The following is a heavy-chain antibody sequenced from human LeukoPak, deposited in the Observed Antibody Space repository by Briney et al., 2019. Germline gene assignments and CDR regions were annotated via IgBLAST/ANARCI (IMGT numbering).Heavy chain of an antibody. D-gene: IGHD5-24*01. CDR2: ICRSGST. CDR1: GFIVSSNY. V-gene: IGHV3-53*01. Sequence: GGSLRLSCAASGFIVSSNYMSWVRQAPGRGLEWVSPICRSGSTNYADSVKGRFSNSRDNSKNTPYLQMNSLSADETAVDYCARTCVGGDGDKAGYFDYWGQGTLVTVSS. J-gene: IGHJ4*02. CDR3: ARTCVGGDGDKAGYFDY.